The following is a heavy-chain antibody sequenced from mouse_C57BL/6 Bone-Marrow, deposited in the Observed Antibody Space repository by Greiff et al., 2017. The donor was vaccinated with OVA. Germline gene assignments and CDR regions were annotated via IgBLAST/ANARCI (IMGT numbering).Heavy chain of an antibody. CDR1: GFTFSSYA. J-gene: IGHJ3*01. CDR2: ISDGGSYT. Sequence: VQLKESGGGLVKPGGSLKLSCAASGFTFSSYAMSWVRQTPEKRLEWVATISDGGSYTYYPDNVKGRFTISRDNAKNNLYLQMSHLKSEDTAMYYCARVYGRAWFAYWGQGTLVTVSA. CDR3: ARVYGRAWFAY. D-gene: IGHD1-1*01. V-gene: IGHV5-4*01.